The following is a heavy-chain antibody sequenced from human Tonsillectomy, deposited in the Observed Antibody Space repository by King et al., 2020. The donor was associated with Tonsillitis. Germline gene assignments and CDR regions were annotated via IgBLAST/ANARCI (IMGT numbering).Heavy chain of an antibody. CDR3: TTGSRYDIVTGYYPFDY. J-gene: IGHJ4*02. Sequence: VQLVESGGGLVKPGGSLRLSCAASGFTFSNAWMSWVRQAPGKGLEWVGRIKSKTDGGTTDYAAPVKGRFTISRDDSKNTLYLQMNSLKTEDTAVYYCTTGSRYDIVTGYYPFDYWGQGTLVTVSS. V-gene: IGHV3-15*01. D-gene: IGHD3-9*01. CDR2: IKSKTDGGTT. CDR1: GFTFSNAW.